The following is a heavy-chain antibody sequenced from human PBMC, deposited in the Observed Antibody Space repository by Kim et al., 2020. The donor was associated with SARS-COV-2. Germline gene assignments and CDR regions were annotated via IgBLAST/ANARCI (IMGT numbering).Heavy chain of an antibody. V-gene: IGHV1-18*01. CDR2: ISANSGNT. D-gene: IGHD3-16*01. J-gene: IGHJ4*02. CDR3: ARSVRYAYDY. CDR1: GYIFPVNG. Sequence: ASVKVSCKASGYIFPVNGISWVRQAPGQGLEWMGWISANSGNTNYAQKFQDRVTLTTDTPTATVYMELRSLRSDDTAVYYCARSVRYAYDYWGQGTLVSVSS.